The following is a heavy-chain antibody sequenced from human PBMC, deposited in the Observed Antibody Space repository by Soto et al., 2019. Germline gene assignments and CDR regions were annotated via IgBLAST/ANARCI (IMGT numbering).Heavy chain of an antibody. D-gene: IGHD3-16*02. CDR2: IWYDGSNK. CDR3: ARDMITFGGVIGPYDY. J-gene: IGHJ4*02. CDR1: GFTFSSYG. V-gene: IGHV3-33*01. Sequence: QVQLVESGGGVVQPGRSLRLSCAASGFTFSSYGMHWVRQAPGKGLEWVAVIWYDGSNKYYADSVKGRFTISRDNSKNTLYLQMNSLRAEDTAVYYCARDMITFGGVIGPYDYSGQGTLVTVSS.